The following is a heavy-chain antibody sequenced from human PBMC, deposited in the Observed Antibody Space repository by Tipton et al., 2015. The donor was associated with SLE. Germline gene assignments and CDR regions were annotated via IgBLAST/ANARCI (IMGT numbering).Heavy chain of an antibody. CDR2: IYYSGST. V-gene: IGHV4-39*07. Sequence: TLSLTCTVSGGSISSSSYYWGWIRQPPGKGLEWIGSIYYSGSTYYNPSLKSRVTISVDTSKNQFSLKLSSVTAADTAVYYCASVLGDVWGKGTTVTVSS. CDR3: ASVLGDV. J-gene: IGHJ6*04. CDR1: GGSISSSSYY.